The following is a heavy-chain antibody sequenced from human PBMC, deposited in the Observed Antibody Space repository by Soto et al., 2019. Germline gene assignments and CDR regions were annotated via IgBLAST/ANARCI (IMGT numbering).Heavy chain of an antibody. V-gene: IGHV4-31*03. CDR1: GGSISSGGYY. CDR3: ARDDRSCRGDCYYWFDP. J-gene: IGHJ5*02. Sequence: QVQLQESGPGLVKPSQTLSLTCTVSGGSISSGGYYWSWIRQHPGKGLEWIGYIYYRGSTYYNPSLQSRVTISVDTSKNQFALKLSSVTAADTAVYYCARDDRSCRGDCYYWFDPWGQGTLVTVSS. CDR2: IYYRGST. D-gene: IGHD2-21*02.